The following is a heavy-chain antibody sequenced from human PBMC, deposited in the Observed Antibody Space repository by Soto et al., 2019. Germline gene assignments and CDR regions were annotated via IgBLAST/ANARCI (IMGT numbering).Heavy chain of an antibody. D-gene: IGHD3-10*01. CDR3: AKDGEASLMVRGVIITQTRYGMDV. CDR2: ISWNSGSI. V-gene: IGHV3-9*01. CDR1: GFTFDDYA. Sequence: PGWSLRLSWAASGFTFDDYAMHWVRQSPGKGLEWVSGISWNSGSIGYADSVKGRFTISRYNAKNSLYLQMNSLRAEDTALYYCAKDGEASLMVRGVIITQTRYGMDVWGQGTTVTVSS. J-gene: IGHJ6*02.